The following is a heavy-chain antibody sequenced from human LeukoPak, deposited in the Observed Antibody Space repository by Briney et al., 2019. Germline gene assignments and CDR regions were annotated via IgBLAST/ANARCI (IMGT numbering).Heavy chain of an antibody. CDR1: GGSFSGYY. Sequence: PSETLSLTCVVYGGSFSGYYWSWIRQSPGKGLEWIGEINHSGSTNYNPSLKSRVTISVDTSKNQFSLKLSSVTAADTAVYYCARLQRYCSSTSCLGWFDPWGQGTLVTVSS. CDR2: INHSGST. V-gene: IGHV4-34*01. J-gene: IGHJ5*02. D-gene: IGHD2-2*01. CDR3: ARLQRYCSSTSCLGWFDP.